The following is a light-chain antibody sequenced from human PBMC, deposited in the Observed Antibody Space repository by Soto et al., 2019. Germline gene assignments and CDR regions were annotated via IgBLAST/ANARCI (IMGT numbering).Light chain of an antibody. Sequence: AIRMTQSPSSFSASTGDRVTITCRASQGISSYLAWYQQKPGKAPKLLIYAAATLQRGAPSRFSASGSGTDFTLTISRLQAEEFATYYLQQYLRYPYTFGQGTKLEI. CDR3: QQYLRYPYT. CDR2: AAA. V-gene: IGKV1-8*01. CDR1: QGISSY. J-gene: IGKJ2*01.